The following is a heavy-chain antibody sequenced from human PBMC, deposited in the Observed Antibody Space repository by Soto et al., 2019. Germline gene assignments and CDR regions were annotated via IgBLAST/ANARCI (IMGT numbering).Heavy chain of an antibody. Sequence: QVQLVQSGAEVKKPGSSVTVSCKASGDTFTFYSINWVRQAPGLGLEWMGRINPILSMSNYAQRFQGRVTMTADKSKSTAYMELSSLRSEDTAMYYCASSYGSGYRAFDYWGQGALVTVSS. CDR3: ASSYGSGYRAFDY. J-gene: IGHJ4*02. V-gene: IGHV1-69*02. CDR1: GDTFTFYS. CDR2: INPILSMS. D-gene: IGHD3-10*01.